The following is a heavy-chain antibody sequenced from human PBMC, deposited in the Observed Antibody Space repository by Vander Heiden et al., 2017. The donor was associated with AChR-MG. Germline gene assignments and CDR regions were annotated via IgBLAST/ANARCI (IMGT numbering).Heavy chain of an antibody. V-gene: IGHV3-30*18. CDR2: ISYDGSNK. D-gene: IGHD3-9*01. Sequence: QVQLVESGGGVVQPGRSLRLSCAASGLTFSSYGMHWGRQAPGKGLEWVAVISYDGSNKYYADSVKGRFTISRDNSKNTLYLQMNSLRAEDTAVYYCAKDQGVLRYFDWLLGYWGHGPLVTVSS. CDR1: GLTFSSYG. CDR3: AKDQGVLRYFDWLLGY. J-gene: IGHJ4*01.